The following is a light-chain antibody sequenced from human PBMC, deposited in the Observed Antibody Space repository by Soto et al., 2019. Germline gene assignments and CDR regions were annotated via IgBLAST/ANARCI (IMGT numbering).Light chain of an antibody. Sequence: QSVLTQPPSVSGSRGQSVTISCTGTSSDVGSYNRVSWYQQPPGTAPKLMIYEVSNRPSGVPDRFSGSKSGNTASLTISGLQAEDEADYYCSSYTSSSTYVFGTGTKVTVL. CDR2: EVS. J-gene: IGLJ1*01. V-gene: IGLV2-18*02. CDR1: SSDVGSYNR. CDR3: SSYTSSSTYV.